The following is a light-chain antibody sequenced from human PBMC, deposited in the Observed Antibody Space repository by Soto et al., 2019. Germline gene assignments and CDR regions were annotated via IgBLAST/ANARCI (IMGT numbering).Light chain of an antibody. Sequence: DIQMPHSHSTLSGSVLYRFKITLRASQTISSWLAWYQQKPGKAPKLLIYKASTLKSGVPSRFSGSGSGTEFTLTISSLQPDDFATYYCQNYNSYSEEFGQGTKVDIK. CDR1: QTISSW. J-gene: IGKJ1*01. V-gene: IGKV1-5*03. CDR2: KAS. CDR3: QNYNSYSEE.